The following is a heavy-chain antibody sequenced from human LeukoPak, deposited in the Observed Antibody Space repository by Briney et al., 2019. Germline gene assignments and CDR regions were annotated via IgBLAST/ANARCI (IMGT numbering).Heavy chain of an antibody. CDR1: GFTVSSNY. CDR2: IYSGGST. CDR3: AREVVVVAANPYYYYGMDV. Sequence: GGSLRLSCATSGFTVSSNYMSWVRQAPGKGLEWVSVIYSGGSTYYADSVKGRFTISRDNSKNTLYLQMNSLRAEDTAVYYCAREVVVVAANPYYYYGMDVWGQGTTVTVSS. J-gene: IGHJ6*02. V-gene: IGHV3-53*01. D-gene: IGHD2-15*01.